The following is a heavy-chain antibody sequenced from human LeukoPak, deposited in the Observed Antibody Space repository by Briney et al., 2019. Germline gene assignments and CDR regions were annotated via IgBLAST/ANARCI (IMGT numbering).Heavy chain of an antibody. J-gene: IGHJ4*02. Sequence: PGGPLRLSCEASGFAFISYNMNWVRQAPGKGREGVSAISGSGGSTYYADSVKGRFTISRDNSKNTLYLQMNSLRAEDTAVYYCAGGESLRFLDYWGQGTLVTVSS. CDR1: GFAFISYN. D-gene: IGHD3-3*01. V-gene: IGHV3-23*01. CDR3: AGGESLRFLDY. CDR2: ISGSGGST.